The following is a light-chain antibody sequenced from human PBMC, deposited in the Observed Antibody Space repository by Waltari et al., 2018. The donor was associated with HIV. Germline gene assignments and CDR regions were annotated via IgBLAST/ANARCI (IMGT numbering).Light chain of an antibody. CDR2: EVS. V-gene: IGLV2-14*01. CDR3: ASYTSSNVV. CDR1: SSDIGGYNS. J-gene: IGLJ3*02. Sequence: QSALTQPASVSGSPGPSITISCTGISSDIGGYNSVSWYQQHPGKAPKLMIYEVSDRPSGVSFRFSGSKSGNTASLTISGLQAEDEGDYYCASYTSSNVVFGGGTKLTVL.